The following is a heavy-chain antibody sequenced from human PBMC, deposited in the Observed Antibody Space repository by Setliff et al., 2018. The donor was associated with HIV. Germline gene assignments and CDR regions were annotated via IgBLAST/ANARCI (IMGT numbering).Heavy chain of an antibody. CDR3: ATVAHSSALDY. V-gene: IGHV3-15*01. J-gene: IGHJ4*02. D-gene: IGHD6-19*01. CDR1: GFNSNNAW. Sequence: GALRLSCAASGFNSNNAWMSWVRQAPGKGLEWVGLIKSKTDGGTTDYAAPVKDRFTISRDDSKNTLYLQMNSLKSEDTAVYYCATVAHSSALDYWGQGTLVTVSS. CDR2: IKSKTDGGTT.